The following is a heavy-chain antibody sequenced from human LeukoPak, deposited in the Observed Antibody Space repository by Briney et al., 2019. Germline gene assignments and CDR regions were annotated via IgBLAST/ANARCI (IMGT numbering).Heavy chain of an antibody. Sequence: ASVKVSCKASGYTFTSYDINWVRQATGQGLEWMGWMNPNSGNTGYTQKFQGRVTMTRNTSISTAYMELSSLRSEDTAVYYCARGLTGDHYYYYYMDVWGKGTTVTISS. CDR1: GYTFTSYD. V-gene: IGHV1-8*01. D-gene: IGHD7-27*01. CDR2: MNPNSGNT. CDR3: ARGLTGDHYYYYYMDV. J-gene: IGHJ6*03.